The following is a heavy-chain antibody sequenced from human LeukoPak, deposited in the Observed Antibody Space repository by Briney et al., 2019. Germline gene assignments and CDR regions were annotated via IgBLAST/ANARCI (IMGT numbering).Heavy chain of an antibody. CDR2: ISSSGGST. Sequence: PGGSLRLSCAASGFAFSSYAMAWVRQAPGKGLEWVSAISSSGGSTEYADSVKGRFTISRDNSKNTLSLQVNSLRAEDTAVYYCARSDWFDPWGQGTLVTVSS. V-gene: IGHV3-23*01. J-gene: IGHJ5*02. CDR3: ARSDWFDP. CDR1: GFAFSSYA.